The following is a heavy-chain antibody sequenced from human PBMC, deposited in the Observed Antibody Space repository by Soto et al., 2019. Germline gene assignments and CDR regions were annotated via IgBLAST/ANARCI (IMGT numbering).Heavy chain of an antibody. V-gene: IGHV6-1*01. CDR1: GDIVSSNSAA. CDR2: TYYRSKWYN. D-gene: IGHD6-13*01. Sequence: WQTLSLTCAISGDIVSSNSAAWNWIRQSPSRGLEWMGRTYYRSKWYNDYAVPMKSRITINPDTSKNQFSLQLNSVPPEDTAVYYCTSQDTAAGSRFDYWRQGTLVTVSS. J-gene: IGHJ4*02. CDR3: TSQDTAAGSRFDY.